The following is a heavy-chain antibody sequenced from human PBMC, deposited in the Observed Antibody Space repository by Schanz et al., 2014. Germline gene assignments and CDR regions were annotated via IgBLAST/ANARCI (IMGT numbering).Heavy chain of an antibody. J-gene: IGHJ4*02. Sequence: QLQLQESGPGLVKPSETLSLTCTVSGGSISSSGYYWGWIRQPPGNGLEWIGSIYYSGSTYYNPPLNGRFPIPVDPSKTQFSLRVPSVTATDTAVYYCARLPGLYCSGGACYRGYWGQGTLVTVSS. CDR2: IYYSGST. V-gene: IGHV4-39*01. D-gene: IGHD2-15*01. CDR1: GGSISSSGYY. CDR3: ARLPGLYCSGGACYRGY.